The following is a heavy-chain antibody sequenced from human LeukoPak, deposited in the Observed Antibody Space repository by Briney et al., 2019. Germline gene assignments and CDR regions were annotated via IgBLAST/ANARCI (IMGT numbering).Heavy chain of an antibody. CDR2: INHSGST. J-gene: IGHJ3*02. CDR1: GGSFSGYY. D-gene: IGHD6-13*01. V-gene: IGHV4-34*01. Sequence: SETLSLTCTVYGGSFSGYYWSWIRQPPGKGLEWIGEINHSGSTNYNPSLKSRVTISVDTSKNQFSLKLSSVTAADTAVYYCARGYSSAFDIWGQGTMVTVSS. CDR3: ARGYSSAFDI.